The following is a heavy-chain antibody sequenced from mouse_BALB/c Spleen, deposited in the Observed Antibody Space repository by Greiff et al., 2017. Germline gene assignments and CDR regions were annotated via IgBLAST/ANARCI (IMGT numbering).Heavy chain of an antibody. CDR1: GFTFSSFG. CDR2: ISSGSSTI. D-gene: IGHD2-1*01. V-gene: IGHV5-17*02. Sequence: EVMLVESGGGLVQPGGSRKLSCAASGFTFSSFGMHWVRQAPEKGLEWVAYISSGSSTIYYADTVKGRFTISRDNPKNTLFLQMTSPRSEDTAMYYCARWGYYGNYDAMDYWGQGTSVTVSS. CDR3: ARWGYYGNYDAMDY. J-gene: IGHJ4*01.